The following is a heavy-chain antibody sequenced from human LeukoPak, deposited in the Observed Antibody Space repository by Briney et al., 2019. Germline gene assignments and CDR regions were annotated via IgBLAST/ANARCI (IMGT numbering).Heavy chain of an antibody. Sequence: GGSLRLSCAASGFTFSTYAMSWVRQASGKGLEWVSAISADGNIYYADSVKGRFTISRDNSKNTLYLQMNSLRAEDTAVYYCARDLSSTSSWATVPDYWGQGTLVTVSS. CDR1: GFTFSTYA. CDR2: ISADGNI. CDR3: ARDLSSTSSWATVPDY. J-gene: IGHJ4*02. D-gene: IGHD2-2*01. V-gene: IGHV3-23*01.